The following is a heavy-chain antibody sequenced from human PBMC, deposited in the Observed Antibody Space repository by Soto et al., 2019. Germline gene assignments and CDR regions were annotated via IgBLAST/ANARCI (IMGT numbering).Heavy chain of an antibody. CDR1: GFTFRNYD. CDR3: ARTDRDFYGLDV. CDR2: ISAAGDP. V-gene: IGHV3-13*05. J-gene: IGHJ6*02. Sequence: EVQLVESGGGLVQPGGSLRLSCAASGFTFRNYDMHWVRQGTGKGLEWVSGISAAGDPDYADSVEGRFTISRENAQNSFFLQMNSLRVGDTAGYYCARTDRDFYGLDVWGQGTTVIVSS.